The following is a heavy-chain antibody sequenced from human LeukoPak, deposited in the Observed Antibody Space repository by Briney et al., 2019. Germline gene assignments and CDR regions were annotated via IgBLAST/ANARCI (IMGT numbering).Heavy chain of an antibody. CDR1: GGSFSGYY. V-gene: IGHV4-34*01. CDR2: INHSGST. D-gene: IGHD5-12*01. CDR3: ARVAVAHDAFDI. J-gene: IGHJ3*02. Sequence: SETPSLTCAVYGGSFSGYYWSWIRQPPGKGLEWIGEINHSGSTNYNPSLKSRVTISVDTSKNQFSLKLSSVTAADTAVYYFARVAVAHDAFDIWGQGTMVTVSS.